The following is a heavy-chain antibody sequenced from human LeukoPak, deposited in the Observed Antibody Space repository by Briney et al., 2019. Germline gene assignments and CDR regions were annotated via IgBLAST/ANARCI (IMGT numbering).Heavy chain of an antibody. Sequence: GESLKISCKGSGYSFTSYWIGWVRQMPGKGLEWMGIIYPGDSDTRYSPSFQGQVTISADKSISTAYLQWSSLKASDTAMYYCARHVAHPPYYYYYMDVWGKGTTVTVSS. CDR2: IYPGDSDT. CDR1: GYSFTSYW. J-gene: IGHJ6*03. CDR3: ARHVAHPPYYYYYMDV. V-gene: IGHV5-51*01.